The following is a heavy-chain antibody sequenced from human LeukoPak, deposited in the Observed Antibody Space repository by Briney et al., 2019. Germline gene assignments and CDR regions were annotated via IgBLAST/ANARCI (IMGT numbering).Heavy chain of an antibody. J-gene: IGHJ4*02. CDR2: ISWNSGSI. D-gene: IGHD5-24*01. CDR3: ARGTATGGRMDY. V-gene: IGHV3-9*03. Sequence: GGSLRLSCAASGFTFSSYSMNWVRQAPGKGLEWVSGISWNSGSIGYADSVKGRFTISRDNAKNSLYLQMNSLRTEDMALYYCARGTATGGRMDYWGEGTLVTVSS. CDR1: GFTFSSYS.